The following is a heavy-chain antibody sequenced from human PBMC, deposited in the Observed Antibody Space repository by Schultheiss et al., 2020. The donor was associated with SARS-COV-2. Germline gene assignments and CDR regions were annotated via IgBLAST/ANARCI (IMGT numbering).Heavy chain of an antibody. CDR2: ISDDGSKK. D-gene: IGHD3-10*01. CDR1: GFIFSDYA. Sequence: GGSLRLSCVASGFIFSDYAMHWVRQSPGKGLEWVAVISDDGSKKYYAASVKGRFTISRDNAKKTLYLQMNSLRAEDTAVYYCARAEVYGSGLSDYWGQGTLVTVSS. J-gene: IGHJ4*02. CDR3: ARAEVYGSGLSDY. V-gene: IGHV3-30*03.